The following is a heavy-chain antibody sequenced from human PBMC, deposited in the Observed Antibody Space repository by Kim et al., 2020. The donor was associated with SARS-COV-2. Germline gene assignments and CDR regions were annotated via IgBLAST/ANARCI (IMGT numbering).Heavy chain of an antibody. CDR2: IYYSGST. V-gene: IGHV4-31*03. D-gene: IGHD2-2*01. Sequence: SETLSLTCTVSGGSISSGGYYWSWIRQHPGKGLEWIGYIYYSGSTYYNPSLKSRVTISVDTSKNQFSLKLSSVTAADTAVYYCAREGWDIVVVPAAPTGYFDYWGQGTLVTVSS. CDR3: AREGWDIVVVPAAPTGYFDY. J-gene: IGHJ4*02. CDR1: GGSISSGGYY.